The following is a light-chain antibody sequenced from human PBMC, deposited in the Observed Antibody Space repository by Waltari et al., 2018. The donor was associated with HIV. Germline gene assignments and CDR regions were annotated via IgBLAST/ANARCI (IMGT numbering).Light chain of an antibody. CDR1: QSITYF. V-gene: IGKV1-39*01. CDR2: GAT. CDR3: QQSDSFPDT. J-gene: IGKJ2*01. Sequence: DIQMTQSLSPLSASVGDTVVISCRASQSITYFLNWSQLQPGNAPALRISGATSLQSGVPSRFVGSRSGTDFTLSIKKLQPGDFAAYFCQQSDSFPDTFGPATKLDI.